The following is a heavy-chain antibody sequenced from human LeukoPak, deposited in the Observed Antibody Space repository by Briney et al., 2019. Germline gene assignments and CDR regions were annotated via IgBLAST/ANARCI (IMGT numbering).Heavy chain of an antibody. V-gene: IGHV4-59*08. CDR3: ARHRGSSSNFDY. J-gene: IGHJ4*02. CDR2: VYYSGTT. Sequence: PSETLSLTCTVSGGSISSYYWSWIRQPPGKGLEWIGYVYYSGTTNYNPSLKSRVTMSVDTSVNQISLKLSSVTAADTAVYYCARHRGSSSNFDYWGQGTLVTVSS. CDR1: GGSISSYY. D-gene: IGHD6-6*01.